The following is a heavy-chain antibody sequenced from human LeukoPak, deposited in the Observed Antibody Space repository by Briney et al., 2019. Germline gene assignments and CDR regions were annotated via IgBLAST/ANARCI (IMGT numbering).Heavy chain of an antibody. CDR2: IYHSGGT. J-gene: IGHJ6*03. D-gene: IGHD2-2*01. V-gene: IGHV4-30-2*01. CDR1: GGSISSGGYY. Sequence: SETLSLTCTVSGGSISSGGYYWSWIRQPPGKGLEWIGYIYHSGGTYYNPSLKSRVTISVDRSKNQFSLKLSSVTAADTAVYYCARVHCSSTSCYYMDVWGKGTTVTVSS. CDR3: ARVHCSSTSCYYMDV.